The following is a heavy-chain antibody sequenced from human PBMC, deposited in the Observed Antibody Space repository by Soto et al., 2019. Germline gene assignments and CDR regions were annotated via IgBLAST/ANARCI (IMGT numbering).Heavy chain of an antibody. Sequence: PGGSLRLSCAASGFTFSSYSMNWVRQAPGKGLEWVSSISSSSSYIYYADSVKGRFTISRDNAKNSLYLQMNSLRAEDTAVYYCARDNHARITMVRGTPFSDAFDIWGQGTMVTVSS. CDR3: ARDNHARITMVRGTPFSDAFDI. D-gene: IGHD3-10*01. CDR1: GFTFSSYS. J-gene: IGHJ3*02. V-gene: IGHV3-21*01. CDR2: ISSSSSYI.